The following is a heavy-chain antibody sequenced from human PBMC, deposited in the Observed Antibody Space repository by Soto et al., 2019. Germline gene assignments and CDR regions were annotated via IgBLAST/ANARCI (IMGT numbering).Heavy chain of an antibody. CDR3: ARDCSGGSCYRYSYYYYYGMDV. D-gene: IGHD2-15*01. Sequence: ASVKVSCKASGYTFTSYGISWVRQAPGQGLEWMGWISAYNGNTNYAQKLQGRVTMTTDTSTSTACMELRSLRSDDTAVYYCARDCSGGSCYRYSYYYYYGMDVWGQGTTVTVSS. V-gene: IGHV1-18*01. J-gene: IGHJ6*02. CDR2: ISAYNGNT. CDR1: GYTFTSYG.